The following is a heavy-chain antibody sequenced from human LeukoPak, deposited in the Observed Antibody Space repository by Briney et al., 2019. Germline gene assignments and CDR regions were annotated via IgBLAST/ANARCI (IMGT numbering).Heavy chain of an antibody. Sequence: SETLSLTCTVSGGSISSYYWSWIRQPPGKGLEWIGYIYYSGSTNYNPSLKSRVTISVDTSKNQFSLKLSSVTAADTAVYYCARAKHYYDSSGSYYYWYFDLWGRGTLVTVSS. CDR1: GGSISSYY. D-gene: IGHD3-22*01. J-gene: IGHJ2*01. CDR3: ARAKHYYDSSGSYYYWYFDL. V-gene: IGHV4-59*01. CDR2: IYYSGST.